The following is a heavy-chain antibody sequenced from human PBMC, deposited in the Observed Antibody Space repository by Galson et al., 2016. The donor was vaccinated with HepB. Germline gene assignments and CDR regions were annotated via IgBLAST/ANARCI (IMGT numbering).Heavy chain of an antibody. V-gene: IGHV3-23*01. CDR2: ITAAGGVT. J-gene: IGHJ4*02. CDR1: GFTFRGYA. D-gene: IGHD3-10*01. CDR3: AKDLQVSPLWFGELFPDD. Sequence: SLRLSCAASGFTFRGYAMSWVRQAPGKGLEWPSAITAAGGVTYYADSVKGRFTIARDNSKNTLYLEMSSLRVEDTAVYYCAKDLQVSPLWFGELFPDDWGQGTLVAVSS.